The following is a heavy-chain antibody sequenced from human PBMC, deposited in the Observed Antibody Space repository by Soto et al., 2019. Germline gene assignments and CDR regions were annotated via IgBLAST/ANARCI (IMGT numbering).Heavy chain of an antibody. D-gene: IGHD3-9*01. CDR1: GFTFSSYP. CDR2: ISSTSSTI. Sequence: PGGSLRLSCVASGFTFSSYPMNWVRQAPGKGLEWVSYISSTSSTIYYADSVKGRFTISRDNARNSLYLQMNSLRAEDTAVYYCASDWFYMDVWGKGTTVTVSS. V-gene: IGHV3-48*01. CDR3: ASDWFYMDV. J-gene: IGHJ6*03.